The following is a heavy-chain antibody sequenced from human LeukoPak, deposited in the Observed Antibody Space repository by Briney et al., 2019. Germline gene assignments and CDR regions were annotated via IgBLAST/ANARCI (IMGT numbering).Heavy chain of an antibody. CDR1: GFTVSSNY. D-gene: IGHD6-13*01. CDR3: ARVSSSWLGNLDY. Sequence: GGSLRLSCAASGFTVSSNYMSWVRQAPGTGLERVSVIYSGGSTYYADSVTGRFTISRDNSKNTMYLQMNSLRAEDTAVYYCARVSSSWLGNLDYWGQGTLVTVSS. CDR2: IYSGGST. J-gene: IGHJ4*02. V-gene: IGHV3-53*01.